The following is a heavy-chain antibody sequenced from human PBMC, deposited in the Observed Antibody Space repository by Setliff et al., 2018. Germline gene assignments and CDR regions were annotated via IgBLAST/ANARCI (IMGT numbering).Heavy chain of an antibody. CDR2: MHQSGRI. J-gene: IGHJ6*03. Sequence: PSETLSLTCDVYDGAFSTYYWTWIRQPPGKGLEWIGDMHQSGRINFNPSLKSRVIMSADPSKNQFSLKVTSVTAADTAVYYCAREGPESDSSGYMDVWGQGTTVTVSS. CDR1: DGAFSTYY. D-gene: IGHD3-22*01. CDR3: AREGPESDSSGYMDV. V-gene: IGHV4-34*01.